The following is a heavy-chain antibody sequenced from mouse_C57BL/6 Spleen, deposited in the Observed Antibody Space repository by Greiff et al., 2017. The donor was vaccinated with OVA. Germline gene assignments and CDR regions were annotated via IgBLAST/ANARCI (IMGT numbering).Heavy chain of an antibody. J-gene: IGHJ2*01. V-gene: IGHV1-50*01. CDR2: IDPSDSYT. Sequence: QVQLQQPGAELVKPGASVKLSCKASGYTFTSYWMQWVKQRPGQGLEWIGEIDPSDSYTNYNQKFKGKATLTVDTSSSTAYMQLSSLTSEDSAVYYCARRGNSNGYWGQGTTLTVSS. CDR3: ARRGNSNGY. CDR1: GYTFTSYW. D-gene: IGHD2-5*01.